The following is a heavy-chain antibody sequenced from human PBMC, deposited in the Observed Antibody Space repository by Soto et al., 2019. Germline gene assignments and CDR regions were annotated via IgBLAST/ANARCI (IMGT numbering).Heavy chain of an antibody. J-gene: IGHJ4*02. V-gene: IGHV4-4*02. CDR1: GGSIKSSNW. CDR3: ARGEGTTVLFDY. Sequence: KASETLSLTCAVSGGSIKSSNWWSWVRQPPGKGLEWIGEIYHSGNTNYNPSLKSRVTMSVDNPKNQFSLKLSFVTAADTAVYYCARGEGTTVLFDYWGQGALVTVSS. D-gene: IGHD4-4*01. CDR2: IYHSGNT.